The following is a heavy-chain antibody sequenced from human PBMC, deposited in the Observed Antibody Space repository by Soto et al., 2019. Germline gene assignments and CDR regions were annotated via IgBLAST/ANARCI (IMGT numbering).Heavy chain of an antibody. J-gene: IGHJ4*02. CDR2: ISGSGIYI. D-gene: IGHD4-4*01. CDR3: AREGVTNYTYYYFDL. Sequence: LRLSCAASGFSFYYYNMDWVRQSPGRGLEWVSSISGSGIYIHFTDSVKGRFTISRDNAKTSLYLQMDSLRPEDTAIYYCAREGVTNYTYYYFDLWGQGALVTVSS. V-gene: IGHV3-21*01. CDR1: GFSFYYYN.